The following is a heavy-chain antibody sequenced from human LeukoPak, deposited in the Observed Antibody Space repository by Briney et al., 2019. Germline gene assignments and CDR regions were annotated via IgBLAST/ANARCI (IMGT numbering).Heavy chain of an antibody. CDR1: GFTLSIYA. CDR3: AKSGTFDTAATLTDYYYYYMDV. Sequence: PGGSLRLSCAASGFTLSIYAMTWVRQAPGKGLEWVSGISGSGTGTYYADSVKGRFTISRDNSKNTLYLQMNSLRAEDTAVYYCAKSGTFDTAATLTDYYYYYMDVWGKGTTVTVSS. D-gene: IGHD5-18*01. V-gene: IGHV3-23*01. J-gene: IGHJ6*03. CDR2: ISGSGTGT.